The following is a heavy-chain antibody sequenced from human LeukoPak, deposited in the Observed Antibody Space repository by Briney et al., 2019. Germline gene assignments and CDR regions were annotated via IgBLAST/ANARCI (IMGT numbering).Heavy chain of an antibody. Sequence: GGSLRLSCAASGFTLSSYAMSWVRQAPGKGLEWVSTISGSGYSTYYADSVKGRVTISRDNSKNTLYLQMNSLRAEDTAVYYCARSGYNRFDYWGQGTLVTVSS. CDR1: GFTLSSYA. CDR3: ARSGYNRFDY. CDR2: ISGSGYST. V-gene: IGHV3-23*01. D-gene: IGHD5-24*01. J-gene: IGHJ4*02.